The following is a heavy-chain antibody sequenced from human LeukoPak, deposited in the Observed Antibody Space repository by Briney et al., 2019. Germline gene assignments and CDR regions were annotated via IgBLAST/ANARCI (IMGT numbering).Heavy chain of an antibody. V-gene: IGHV1-2*06. J-gene: IGHJ5*02. D-gene: IGHD3-10*01. Sequence: ASVKVSCKACGYTFTRYYMHWVRQAPGQGLEWMGRINPNSGGTNYAQKFQGRVTMSRDTSISTAYMELSRLRSDDTAVYYCARDGGMVRGSHGPWGQGTLVTVSS. CDR1: GYTFTRYY. CDR3: ARDGGMVRGSHGP. CDR2: INPNSGGT.